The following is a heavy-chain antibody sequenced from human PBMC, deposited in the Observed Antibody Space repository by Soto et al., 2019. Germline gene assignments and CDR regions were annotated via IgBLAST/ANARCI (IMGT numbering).Heavy chain of an antibody. CDR3: ARHEQLGMWFDP. Sequence: PRGSLKISCQGFGYMFSNYWIAWVRQVPGRGLEWVGVIYPDDSDTRYSPSFRGRVTISVDKSNSTAYLHWSSLKASDSAMYYCARHEQLGMWFDPWGQGTLVTVSS. D-gene: IGHD1-1*01. V-gene: IGHV5-51*01. CDR2: IYPDDSDT. J-gene: IGHJ5*02. CDR1: GYMFSNYW.